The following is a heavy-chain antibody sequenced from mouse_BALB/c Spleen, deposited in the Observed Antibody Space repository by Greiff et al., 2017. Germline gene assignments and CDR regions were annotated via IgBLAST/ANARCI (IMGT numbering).Heavy chain of an antibody. CDR3: AKDLLWLRRRAMDY. D-gene: IGHD2-2*01. CDR1: GYTFSSYW. V-gene: IGHV1-9*01. CDR2: ILPGSGST. J-gene: IGHJ4*01. Sequence: QVQLKQSGAELMKPGASVKISCKATGYTFSSYWIEWVKQRPGHGLEWIGEILPGSGSTNYNEKFKGKATFTADTSSNTAYMQLSSLTSEDSAVYYCAKDLLWLRRRAMDYWGQGTSVTVSS.